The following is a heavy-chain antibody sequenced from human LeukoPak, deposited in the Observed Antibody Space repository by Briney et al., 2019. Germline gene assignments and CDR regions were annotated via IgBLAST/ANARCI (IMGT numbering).Heavy chain of an antibody. CDR1: GFTFSSYS. Sequence: GGSLRLSCAASGFTFSSYSMNWVRQAPGKGLEWVSSIGSSSSYIYYADSVKGRFTISRDNAKNSLYLQMNSLRAEDTAVYYCARDASAAAGQPYDYWGQGTLVTVSS. CDR3: ARDASAAAGQPYDY. CDR2: IGSSSSYI. D-gene: IGHD6-13*01. J-gene: IGHJ4*02. V-gene: IGHV3-21*01.